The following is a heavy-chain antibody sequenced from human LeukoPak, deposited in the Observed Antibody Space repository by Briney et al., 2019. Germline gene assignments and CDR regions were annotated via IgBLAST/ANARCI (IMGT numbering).Heavy chain of an antibody. Sequence: GGSLRLSCAASGFTFSSYSMNWVRQAPGKGLELVSYISSSSTTTYYADSVKGRFTISRDNARNLVYLEMHSLRAEDTALYYCALGWYAIDYWGQGTLVTVSS. CDR3: ALGWYAIDY. D-gene: IGHD6-19*01. CDR1: GFTFSSYS. CDR2: ISSSSTTT. J-gene: IGHJ4*02. V-gene: IGHV3-48*04.